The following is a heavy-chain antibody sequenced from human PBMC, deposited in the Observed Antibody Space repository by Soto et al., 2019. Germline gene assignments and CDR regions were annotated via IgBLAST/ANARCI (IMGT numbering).Heavy chain of an antibody. CDR1: GLTFSSYA. J-gene: IGHJ4*02. Sequence: PGGSLRLSCAASGLTFSSYAMSWVRQAPGKGLEWVSAISGSGGSTYYADSVKGRFTFSRDNSKNTLYLQMNSLRAEDTAVYYCAKYSSGWYYPFDYWGQGTLVTVSS. CDR2: ISGSGGST. V-gene: IGHV3-23*01. D-gene: IGHD6-19*01. CDR3: AKYSSGWYYPFDY.